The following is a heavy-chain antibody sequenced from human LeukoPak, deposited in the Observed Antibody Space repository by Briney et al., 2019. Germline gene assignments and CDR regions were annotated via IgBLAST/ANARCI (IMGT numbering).Heavy chain of an antibody. CDR3: ARVRLAYGSGSCDYFDY. CDR2: IYYSGIT. Sequence: SETLSLTCTVSGGSISSESYYWSWIRQPAGKGLEWIGYIYYSGITNYNPSLKSRVTISVDTFKNQFSLKPSSVTAADTAVYYCARVRLAYGSGSCDYFDYWGQGTLVTISS. J-gene: IGHJ4*02. D-gene: IGHD3-10*01. CDR1: GGSISSESYY. V-gene: IGHV4-61*10.